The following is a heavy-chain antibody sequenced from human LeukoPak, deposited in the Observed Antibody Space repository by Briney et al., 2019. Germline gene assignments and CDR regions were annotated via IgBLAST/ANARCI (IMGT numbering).Heavy chain of an antibody. D-gene: IGHD3-16*01. V-gene: IGHV4-30-4*01. Sequence: SETLSLTCTVSGGSISSGDYYWSWIRQPPGKGLEWIGYIYYSGSTYYNPSLKSRVTISVDTSKNQFSLKLSSVTAADTAVYYCARVGGKTSWVYFDYWGQGTLVTVSS. J-gene: IGHJ4*02. CDR2: IYYSGST. CDR3: ARVGGKTSWVYFDY. CDR1: GGSISSGDYY.